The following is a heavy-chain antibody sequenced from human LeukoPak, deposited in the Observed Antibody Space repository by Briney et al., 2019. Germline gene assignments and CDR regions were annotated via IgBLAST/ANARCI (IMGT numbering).Heavy chain of an antibody. CDR2: INHSGST. Sequence: SETLSLTCAVYGGSFSGYYWSWIRQPPGKGLEWIGEINHSGSTNYNPSLKGRVTISVDTSKNQFSLKLRSVTAADAAVYYCARKEGGQLVNTRRWFDPWGQGTLVTVSS. CDR3: ARKEGGQLVNTRRWFDP. J-gene: IGHJ5*02. D-gene: IGHD6-13*01. V-gene: IGHV4-34*01. CDR1: GGSFSGYY.